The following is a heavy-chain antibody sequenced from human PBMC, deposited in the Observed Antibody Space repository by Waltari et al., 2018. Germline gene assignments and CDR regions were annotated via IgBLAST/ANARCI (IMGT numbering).Heavy chain of an antibody. CDR2: IYYSGST. V-gene: IGHV4-39*01. D-gene: IGHD3-22*01. CDR3: ASTVYYDSSGWTYYFDY. Sequence: QLQLQESGPGLVKPSETLSLTCPVSGGPISSSRYYWGWIRQPPGKGLEWIGSIYYSGSTYYNPSLKSRVTISVDTSKNQFSLKLSSVTAADTAVYYCASTVYYDSSGWTYYFDYWGQGTLVTVSS. J-gene: IGHJ4*02. CDR1: GGPISSSRYY.